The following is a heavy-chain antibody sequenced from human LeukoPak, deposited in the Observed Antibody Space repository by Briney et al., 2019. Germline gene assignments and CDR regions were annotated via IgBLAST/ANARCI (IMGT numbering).Heavy chain of an antibody. V-gene: IGHV3-53*01. CDR2: IYSGGST. Sequence: PGGSLRLSCAASGFTVSSNYMSWVRQAPGKGLEWVSVIYSGGSTYYADSVKGRFTISRDNAKNSLYLQMNSLRAEDTAVYYCARDSSGWYRGFDPWGQGTLVTVSS. CDR3: ARDSSGWYRGFDP. D-gene: IGHD6-19*01. J-gene: IGHJ5*02. CDR1: GFTVSSNY.